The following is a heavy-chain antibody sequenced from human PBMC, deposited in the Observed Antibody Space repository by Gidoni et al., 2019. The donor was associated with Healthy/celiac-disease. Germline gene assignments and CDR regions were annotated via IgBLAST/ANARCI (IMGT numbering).Heavy chain of an antibody. D-gene: IGHD3-22*01. CDR2: IGGSGGST. J-gene: IGHJ4*02. V-gene: IGHV3-23*01. Sequence: EVQLLESGGGLVQPGGDLRLSCAAYGFNLSSYAMSWVRQAQGKGLEWVSAIGGSGGSTYSADSVKGRFTISRDNSKNTLYLQMNSLRAEDTAVYYCAKDQGYYYDSSGYYPNWGQGTLVTVSS. CDR1: GFNLSSYA. CDR3: AKDQGYYYDSSGYYPN.